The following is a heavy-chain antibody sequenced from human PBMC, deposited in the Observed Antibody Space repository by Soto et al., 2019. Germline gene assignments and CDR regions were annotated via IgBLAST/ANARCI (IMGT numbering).Heavy chain of an antibody. CDR1: GDSVSSNSAA. CDR2: TYYRSRWYN. CDR3: AGTTSHQWYYMDV. D-gene: IGHD1-7*01. V-gene: IGHV6-1*01. Sequence: SQTLSLTCAISGDSVSSNSAAWNWIRLSPSRGLEWLARTYYRSRWYNDYAVSVRSRITVNPDTSKNQLSLQLTSVTPEDTAVYYCAGTTSHQWYYMDVWGKGTTVTV. J-gene: IGHJ6*03.